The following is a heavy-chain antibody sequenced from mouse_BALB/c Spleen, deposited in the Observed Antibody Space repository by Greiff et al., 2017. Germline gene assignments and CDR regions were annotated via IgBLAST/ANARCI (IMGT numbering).Heavy chain of an antibody. Sequence: EVQLQQSGTVLARPGASVKMSCKASGYTFTSYWMHWVKQRPGQGLEWIGAIYPGNSDTSYNQKFKGKAKLTAVTSTSTAYMELSSLTNEDSAVYYCTRGDGNFQLGRYFDYWGQGTTLTVSA. CDR2: IYPGNSDT. CDR1: GYTFTSYW. D-gene: IGHD4-1*02. J-gene: IGHJ2*01. V-gene: IGHV1-5*01. CDR3: TRGDGNFQLGRYFDY.